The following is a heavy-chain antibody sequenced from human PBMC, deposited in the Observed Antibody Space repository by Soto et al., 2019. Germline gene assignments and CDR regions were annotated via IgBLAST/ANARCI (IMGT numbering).Heavy chain of an antibody. CDR1: GYTFSNYG. D-gene: IGHD1-26*01. J-gene: IGHJ6*02. Sequence: ASVNVSCKTSGYTFSNYGITWVRQAPGQPLDWLGWISLYSDGPNYAKKFQGRVSMTTDTSTTTAYMELRSLRSDDTAGYYCARGGQECSNSGCGYIYDGMDVWGQGTTVTVSS. CDR3: ARGGQECSNSGCGYIYDGMDV. CDR2: ISLYSDGP. V-gene: IGHV1-18*01.